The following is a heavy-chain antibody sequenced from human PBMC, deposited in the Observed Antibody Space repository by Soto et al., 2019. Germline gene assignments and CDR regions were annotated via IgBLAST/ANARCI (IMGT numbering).Heavy chain of an antibody. CDR1: GFSFSNCG. J-gene: IGHJ4*02. D-gene: IGHD2-15*01. Sequence: QVQLVESGGGVVQPGRSLRLSCAASGFSFSNCGMHWVRQAPGKGLEWVAAISSDGSDKYYSESVKGRFTISRDNSKNTLFLKMNSLRVEDTAVYYCVKGSEVARQELDYWGKGTMVTVSS. CDR2: ISSDGSDK. V-gene: IGHV3-30*18. CDR3: VKGSEVARQELDY.